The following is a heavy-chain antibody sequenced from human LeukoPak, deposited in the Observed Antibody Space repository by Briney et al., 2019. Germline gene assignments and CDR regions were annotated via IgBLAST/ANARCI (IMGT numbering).Heavy chain of an antibody. CDR2: IIPIFGTA. CDR1: GYTFTSYG. V-gene: IGHV1-69*13. J-gene: IGHJ4*02. D-gene: IGHD6-13*01. Sequence: GASVKVSCKASGYTFTSYGISWVRQAPGQGLEWMGGIIPIFGTANYAQKFQGRVTITADESTSTAYMELSSLRSEDTAVYYCARGGCSSSCPFIYYFDYWGQGTLVTVSS. CDR3: ARGGCSSSCPFIYYFDY.